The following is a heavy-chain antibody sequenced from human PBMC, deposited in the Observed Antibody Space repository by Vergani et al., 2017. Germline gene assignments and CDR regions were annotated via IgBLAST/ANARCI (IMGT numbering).Heavy chain of an antibody. D-gene: IGHD3-10*01. V-gene: IGHV3-30*18. J-gene: IGHJ4*02. CDR1: GFTFSYYG. Sequence: QVHLVESGGGVVQPGRSLRLSCGVSGFTFSYYGMHWVRQAPGKGLEWVAVISYGGTQKYYAHSVKGRFTISRDNSKNTLYLQMNSLGAEDTAVYYCANLLFGKLSGDYFDCWSQATLVTVSS. CDR2: ISYGGTQK. CDR3: ANLLFGKLSGDYFDC.